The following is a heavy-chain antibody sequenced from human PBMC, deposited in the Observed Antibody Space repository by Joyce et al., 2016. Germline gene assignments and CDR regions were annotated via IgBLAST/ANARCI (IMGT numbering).Heavy chain of an antibody. Sequence: QVQLVQSGSEVKKPGASVEVSCKASVSIFTTYGISWVRQASGPGFEWMGWISAHHGNTKYAQKFQGRGTMTIDTSTSTAYMELESLRSDETAVYYCARDIHYYNSSGYYWGAFDIWGQGTMVSVSS. CDR2: ISAHHGNT. CDR3: ARDIHYYNSSGYYWGAFDI. D-gene: IGHD3-22*01. J-gene: IGHJ3*02. V-gene: IGHV1-18*01. CDR1: VSIFTTYG.